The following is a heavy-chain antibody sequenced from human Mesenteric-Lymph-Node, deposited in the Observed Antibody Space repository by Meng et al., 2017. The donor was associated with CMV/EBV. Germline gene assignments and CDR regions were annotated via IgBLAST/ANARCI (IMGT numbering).Heavy chain of an antibody. J-gene: IGHJ6*02. Sequence: GESLKISCAASGFTVSSNYMSWVRQAPGKGLEWVSAISGSGGSTYYADSVKGRFTISRDNSKNTLYLQMNSLRAEDTAVYYCARGGYYHYYYYGMDVWGQGTTVTVSS. CDR3: ARGGYYHYYYYGMDV. CDR1: GFTVSSNY. D-gene: IGHD3-3*01. V-gene: IGHV3-23*01. CDR2: ISGSGGST.